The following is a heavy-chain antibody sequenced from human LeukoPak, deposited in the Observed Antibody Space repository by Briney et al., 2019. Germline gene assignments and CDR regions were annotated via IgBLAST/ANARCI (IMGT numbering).Heavy chain of an antibody. CDR1: GGTFSSYA. Sequence: SVKVSCKASGGTFSSYAISWVRQAPGQGLEWMGRIITILGIANYAQKFQGRVTITADKSTSTAYMELSSLRSEDTAVYYCARVSSSGCPADYWGQGTLVTVSS. D-gene: IGHD6-19*01. CDR3: ARVSSSGCPADY. CDR2: IITILGIA. J-gene: IGHJ4*02. V-gene: IGHV1-69*04.